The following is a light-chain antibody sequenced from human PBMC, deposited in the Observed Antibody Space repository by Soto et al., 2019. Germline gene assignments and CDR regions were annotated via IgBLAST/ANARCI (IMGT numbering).Light chain of an antibody. V-gene: IGKV3-11*01. Sequence: EVVLTQSPVTLSLSPGEIATLSCRASQSFRGLLAWYQHKPGQAPRLLIYDAYNRASGIPPRFSGSGSGTDFTLTISSLAHEDSSVYYCQQRHMWPITFGQGTRLEIK. CDR1: QSFRGL. J-gene: IGKJ5*01. CDR3: QQRHMWPIT. CDR2: DAY.